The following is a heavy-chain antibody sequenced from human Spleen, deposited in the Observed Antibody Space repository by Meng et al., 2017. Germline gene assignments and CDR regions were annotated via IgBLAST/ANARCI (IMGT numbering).Heavy chain of an antibody. J-gene: IGHJ4*02. Sequence: SETLPLTCAVYGWSFSGYYWSWIRQPPGKGLEWSGGINHSGSTNYNPSLKSRVTISVDTSKNQFSLKLSSVTAADTAVYYCARSPYHYVWGSYRSDYWGQGTLVTVSS. CDR3: ARSPYHYVWGSYRSDY. CDR2: INHSGST. V-gene: IGHV4-34*01. CDR1: GWSFSGYY. D-gene: IGHD3-16*02.